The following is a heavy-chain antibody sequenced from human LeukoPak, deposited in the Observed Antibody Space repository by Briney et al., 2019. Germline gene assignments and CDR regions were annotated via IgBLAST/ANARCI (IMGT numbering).Heavy chain of an antibody. CDR2: IYHSGST. Sequence: SETLSLTCTVSGYSISSGYYWGWIRQPPGKGLEWIGSIYHSGSTYYNPSLKSRVTISVDTSKNQFSLELSSVTAADTAVYYCARGGWFGELLVYYYYGMDVWGQGTTVTVSS. CDR1: GYSISSGYY. J-gene: IGHJ6*02. D-gene: IGHD3-10*01. CDR3: ARGGWFGELLVYYYYGMDV. V-gene: IGHV4-38-2*02.